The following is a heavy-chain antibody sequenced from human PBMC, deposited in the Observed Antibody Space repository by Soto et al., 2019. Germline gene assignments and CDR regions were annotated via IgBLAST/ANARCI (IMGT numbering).Heavy chain of an antibody. CDR2: INAGNGNT. J-gene: IGHJ6*03. CDR1: GYTFTNYA. D-gene: IGHD2-2*01. Sequence: GASVKVSCKASGYTFTNYAVHWVRQAPGQRLEWMGWINAGNGNTRFSQNLQGRVTITRDTSARTVYMELSSLRSEDTAVYYCARGHLAVVPVASWFYYMGVWGKGTTVTVSS. CDR3: ARGHLAVVPVASWFYYMGV. V-gene: IGHV1-3*01.